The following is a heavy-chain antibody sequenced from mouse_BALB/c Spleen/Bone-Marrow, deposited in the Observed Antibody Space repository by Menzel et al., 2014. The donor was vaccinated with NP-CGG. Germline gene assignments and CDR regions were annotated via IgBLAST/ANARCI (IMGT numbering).Heavy chain of an antibody. CDR2: ISSGGSYT. J-gene: IGHJ4*01. CDR1: GFTFSSYT. V-gene: IGHV5-6-4*01. D-gene: IGHD2-3*01. Sequence: EVQVVESGGGLVKPGGSLKLSCAASGFTFSSYTMSWVRQTPEKRLEWVATISSGGSYTYYPDSVKGRFTISRDNARNTLYLQMSRLKAEDTAMYYCTRDLYDGYYYYAMDYWGQGTSVTVSS. CDR3: TRDLYDGYYYYAMDY.